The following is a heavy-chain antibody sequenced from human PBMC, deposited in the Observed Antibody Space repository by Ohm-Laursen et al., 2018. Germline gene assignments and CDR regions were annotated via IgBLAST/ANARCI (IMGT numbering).Heavy chain of an antibody. J-gene: IGHJ5*02. CDR1: GYTFTSYD. D-gene: IGHD6-13*01. CDR2: MNPNSGNT. V-gene: IGHV1-8*01. Sequence: ASVKVSCKASGYTFTSYDINWVRQATGQGLEWMGWMNPNSGNTGYAQKFQGRVTMTRNTSINTAYMELSSLRSEDTAVYYCVRSVKGMGPAGSGSRWFDPWGQGTLVTVSS. CDR3: VRSVKGMGPAGSGSRWFDP.